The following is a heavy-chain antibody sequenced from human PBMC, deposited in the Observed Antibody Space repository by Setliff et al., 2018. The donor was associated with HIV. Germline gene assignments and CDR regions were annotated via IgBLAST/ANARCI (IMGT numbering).Heavy chain of an antibody. V-gene: IGHV4-34*01. D-gene: IGHD1-26*01. CDR2: INHSGST. J-gene: IGHJ6*02. CDR3: ARDSELGLNYHYGMDV. CDR1: GGSFSGYY. Sequence: PSETLSLTCAVYGGSFSGYYWSWIRQPPGKGLEWIGEINHSGSTNYNPSLKSRVTISVDTSKNQFSLKLSSVTAADTAVYYCARDSELGLNYHYGMDVWGQGTTVTVS.